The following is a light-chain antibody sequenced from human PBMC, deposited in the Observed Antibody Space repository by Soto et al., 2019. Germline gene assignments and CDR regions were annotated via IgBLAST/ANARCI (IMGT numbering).Light chain of an antibody. J-gene: IGLJ1*01. CDR2: AVS. V-gene: IGLV2-14*01. CDR1: SSDVGLYDY. Sequence: SALTQPGSMSGSPGKSITISGTGTSSDVGLYDYVSWYQQHPGKAPQLMIYAVSNRPVGVSNRFPAAKSGNTASLFISGLQAEDEADYYCSSYTSDSSYVCGSGTKLTVL. CDR3: SSYTSDSSYV.